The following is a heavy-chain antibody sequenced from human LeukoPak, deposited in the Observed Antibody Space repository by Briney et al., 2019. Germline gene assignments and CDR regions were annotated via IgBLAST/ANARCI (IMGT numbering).Heavy chain of an antibody. CDR2: INLNSGGT. V-gene: IGHV1-2*02. Sequence: ASVKVSCKASGYTFTGYYMHWVRQAPGQGLEWMDRINLNSGGTSYAQKFQGRVTMTRDTSISTAYMELSRLRSDDTAVYYCARLRSSPYYDFWSGHELDYWGQGTLVTVSS. J-gene: IGHJ4*02. D-gene: IGHD3-3*01. CDR3: ARLRSSPYYDFWSGHELDY. CDR1: GYTFTGYY.